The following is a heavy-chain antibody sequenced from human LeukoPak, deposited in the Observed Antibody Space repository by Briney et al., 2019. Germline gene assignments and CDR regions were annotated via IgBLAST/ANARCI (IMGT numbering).Heavy chain of an antibody. J-gene: IGHJ4*02. V-gene: IGHV4-59*01. D-gene: IGHD3-3*01. CDR1: GGSISSSY. CDR2: IYYSGST. CDR3: ARAYYDFRSGYYTGIFDY. Sequence: SETLSLTCTVSGGSISSSYWSWIRQPPGKGLEWIGYIYYSGSTNYNPSLKSRVTISVATSKNQFSLKLNSVTAADTAVYYCARAYYDFRSGYYTGIFDYWGQGTLVTVSS.